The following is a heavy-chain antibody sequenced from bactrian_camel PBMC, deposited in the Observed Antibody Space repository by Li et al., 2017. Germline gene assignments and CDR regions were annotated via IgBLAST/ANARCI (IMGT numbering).Heavy chain of an antibody. Sequence: VQLVESGGNLVQPGGSLRLSCAASGFTFSGYAMGWVRQTPGKGLEWVSSIVSGGDSTYYADSVKGRFTISRDDAKNTVHLQMDDLNPEDTGMYFCVADCYGGRMYLSRLTDNWGQGTQVTVS. J-gene: IGHJ4*01. V-gene: IGHV3S40*01. CDR3: VADCYGGRMYLSRLTDN. D-gene: IGHD6*01. CDR1: GFTFSGYA. CDR2: IVSGGDST.